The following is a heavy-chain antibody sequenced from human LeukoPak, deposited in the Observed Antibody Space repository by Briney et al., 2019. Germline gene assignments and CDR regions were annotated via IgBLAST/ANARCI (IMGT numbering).Heavy chain of an antibody. V-gene: IGHV4-39*01. Sequence: PSETLSLTCTVSGGSITSSSYYWGWIRQPPGKGLEWIGTIHHGGSTYYNPSLKSRATISVDTSVTQVSLKLSSVTAADKAAFYRARHMAVDSGSYYKRGWDSGGQGTLVTVSS. CDR2: IHHGGST. J-gene: IGHJ4*02. CDR1: GGSITSSSYY. CDR3: ARHMAVDSGSYYKRGWDS. D-gene: IGHD3-10*01.